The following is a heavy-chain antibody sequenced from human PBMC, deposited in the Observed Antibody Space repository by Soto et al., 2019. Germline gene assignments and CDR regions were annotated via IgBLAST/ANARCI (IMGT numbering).Heavy chain of an antibody. J-gene: IGHJ4*02. V-gene: IGHV3-23*01. Sequence: EVQLLESGGGLIQRGGSLRLSCAASGFTFSSYAMSWVRQAPGKGLEWVSVISGSGGSTYYADSVKGRFTISRDNSKNTLYLQMNSLRVEDTAVYHCAKQRISYFDYWGQGTLVTVSS. CDR3: AKQRISYFDY. CDR1: GFTFSSYA. D-gene: IGHD6-25*01. CDR2: ISGSGGST.